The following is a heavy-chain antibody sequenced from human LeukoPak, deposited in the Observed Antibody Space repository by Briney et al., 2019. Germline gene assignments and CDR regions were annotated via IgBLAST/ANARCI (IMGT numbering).Heavy chain of an antibody. V-gene: IGHV4-59*12. CDR3: ARSNNPRIAVAGKGLGYYYYMDV. J-gene: IGHJ6*03. CDR1: GGSISSYY. D-gene: IGHD6-19*01. Sequence: KSSETLSLTCTVSGGSISSYYWSWIRQPAGKGLEWIGYIYYSGSTNYNPSLKSRVTISVDTSKNQFSLKLSSVTAADTAVYYCARSNNPRIAVAGKGLGYYYYMDVWGKGTTVTVSS. CDR2: IYYSGST.